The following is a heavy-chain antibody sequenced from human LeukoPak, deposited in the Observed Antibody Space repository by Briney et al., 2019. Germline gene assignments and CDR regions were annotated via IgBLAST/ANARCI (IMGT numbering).Heavy chain of an antibody. CDR2: ISASSTI. CDR3: ARVAAGYSVNYFDY. V-gene: IGHV3-48*02. J-gene: IGHJ4*02. CDR1: GFTFSSHS. D-gene: IGHD4-23*01. Sequence: GGSLRLSCAASGFTFSSHSMNWVRQAPGKGLEWVSYISASSTIYYADSVKGRFTISRDNVENSLYLQMNSLRDEDTAVYYCARVAAGYSVNYFDYWGQGTLVTVSS.